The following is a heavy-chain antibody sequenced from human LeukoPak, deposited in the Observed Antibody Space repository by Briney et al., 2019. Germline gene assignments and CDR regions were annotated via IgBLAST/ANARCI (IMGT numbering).Heavy chain of an antibody. J-gene: IGHJ4*02. D-gene: IGHD6-19*01. CDR1: GFTFSGSA. Sequence: GGSLRLSCAASGFTFSGSAMHWVRQASGKRLEWVGRIRSKANSYATAYAASVKGRFTISRDDSKNTAYLQMNSLKTEDTAVYYCIKAVAPDYWGQGTLVTVSS. V-gene: IGHV3-73*01. CDR3: IKAVAPDY. CDR2: IRSKANSYAT.